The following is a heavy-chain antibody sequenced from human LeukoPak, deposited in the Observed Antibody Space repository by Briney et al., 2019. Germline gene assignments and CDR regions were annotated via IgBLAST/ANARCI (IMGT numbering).Heavy chain of an antibody. CDR3: ATDSSGAFDY. D-gene: IGHD6-19*01. Sequence: GGSLTLSCAASGFTFSSYWMHWVRQAPGKGLVWVSSINSDGSSTSYADSVKGRFTISRDNAKNTLYLQMNSLRAEDTAVYYCATDSSGAFDYWGQGTLVTVSS. J-gene: IGHJ4*02. V-gene: IGHV3-74*01. CDR1: GFTFSSYW. CDR2: INSDGSST.